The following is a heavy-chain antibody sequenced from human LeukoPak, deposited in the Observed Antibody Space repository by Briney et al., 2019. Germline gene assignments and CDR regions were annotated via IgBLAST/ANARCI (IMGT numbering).Heavy chain of an antibody. V-gene: IGHV4-59*01. CDR2: IYYSGST. J-gene: IGHJ4*02. Sequence: PSETLSLTCTVSGGSISSYYWSWIRQPPGKGLEWIGYIYYSGSTNYTPSLKSRVTISVDTSKNQFSLKLRSVTAADTAVYYCARTYYDILTGYYPFDYWGQGTLVTVSS. CDR3: ARTYYDILTGYYPFDY. D-gene: IGHD3-9*01. CDR1: GGSISSYY.